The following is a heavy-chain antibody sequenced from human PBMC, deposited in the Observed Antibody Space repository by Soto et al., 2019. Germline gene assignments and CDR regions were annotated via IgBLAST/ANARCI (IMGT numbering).Heavy chain of an antibody. D-gene: IGHD6-19*01. CDR1: GGSFSNTIYY. V-gene: IGHV4-39*01. CDR3: ARHMRAVASPLGY. Sequence: QLQLQESGPGLVTPSETLSLTCSVSGGSFSNTIYYWAWVRQPPGKGLEWLGSIYYNGNVFYNPSLKSRVTISVDSSKSQFSLKVTSVTAADTAVYYCARHMRAVASPLGYWGQGTLVTVSS. CDR2: IYYNGNV. J-gene: IGHJ4*02.